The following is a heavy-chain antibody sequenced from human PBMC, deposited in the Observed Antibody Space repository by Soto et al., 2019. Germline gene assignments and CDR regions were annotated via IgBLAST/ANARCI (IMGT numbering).Heavy chain of an antibody. J-gene: IGHJ4*02. CDR1: GYTFSNEA. D-gene: IGHD1-1*01. CDR2: VSAYNGNT. CDR3: ARASRYYWNYMMY. V-gene: IGHV1-18*01. Sequence: QVQLVQSGAEVKKPGTSLKVSCKASGYTFSNEAITWVRQAPGQGLEWMGWVSAYNGNTNYAQKVKGRVTMTTDTCTSTAYMEVRSLRYDDTAVYFCARASRYYWNYMMYWGQGTQVTVSS.